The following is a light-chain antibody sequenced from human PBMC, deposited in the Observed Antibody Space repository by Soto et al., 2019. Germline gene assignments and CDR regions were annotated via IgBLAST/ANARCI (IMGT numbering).Light chain of an antibody. CDR2: VGTGGIVG. CDR1: SGYSNYK. CDR3: GADHGSGSNFVVV. V-gene: IGLV9-49*01. Sequence: QSVLTQPPSASASLGASVTLTCTLSSGYSNYKVDWYQQRPGKGPRFAMRVGTGGIVGSKGDGIPDRFSVLGSGLNRYLTIKNIQEEDESDYHCGADHGSGSNFVVVFGGGTKLTVL. J-gene: IGLJ2*01.